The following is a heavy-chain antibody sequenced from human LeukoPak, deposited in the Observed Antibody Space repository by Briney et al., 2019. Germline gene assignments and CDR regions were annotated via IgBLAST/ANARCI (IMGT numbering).Heavy chain of an antibody. CDR1: GGSINTYY. D-gene: IGHD3-3*01. CDR3: ARGHRFLEWLLAHSAFDI. J-gene: IGHJ3*02. V-gene: IGHV4-4*07. Sequence: SETLSLTCTVSGGSINTYYWSWIRQPAGKGLEWIGRIDASGSTNYNPSLKSRVTMSVDTSKNQFSLKLSSVTAADTAVYYCARGHRFLEWLLAHSAFDIWGQGTMVTVSS. CDR2: IDASGST.